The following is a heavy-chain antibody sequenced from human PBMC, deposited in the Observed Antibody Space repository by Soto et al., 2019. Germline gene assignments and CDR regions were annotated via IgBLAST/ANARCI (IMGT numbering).Heavy chain of an antibody. V-gene: IGHV4-31*03. J-gene: IGHJ4*02. CDR3: ARGKIAAAGTNYLDY. Sequence: SETLSLTCTVSGGSISSGGYYWSWIRQHPGKGLEWIGYIYYSGSTYYNPSLKSRVTISVDTSKNQFSLKLSSVTAADTAVYYCARGKIAAAGTNYLDYWGQGTLVTVSS. CDR1: GGSISSGGYY. CDR2: IYYSGST. D-gene: IGHD6-13*01.